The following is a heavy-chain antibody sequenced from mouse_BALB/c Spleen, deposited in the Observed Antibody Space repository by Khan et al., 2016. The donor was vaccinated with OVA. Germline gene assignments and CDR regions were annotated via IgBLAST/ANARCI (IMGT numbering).Heavy chain of an antibody. CDR3: SRYDWFVY. J-gene: IGHJ3*01. Sequence: EVQLVESGGGLVKPGGSLKVSCAASGFTFSNYAMSWVRQTPEKRLEWVASISTGDTTYYPDSVKGRFTISRDNARNILYLQMSSLRSDDTAMYYCSRYDWFVYWGQGTLVNVSA. CDR1: GFTFSNYA. D-gene: IGHD2-12*01. V-gene: IGHV5-6-5*01. CDR2: ISTGDTT.